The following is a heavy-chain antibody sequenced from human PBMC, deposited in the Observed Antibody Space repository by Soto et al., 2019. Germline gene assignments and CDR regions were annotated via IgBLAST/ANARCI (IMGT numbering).Heavy chain of an antibody. CDR3: ASLHPDYGDHALTY. V-gene: IGHV4-59*08. CDR1: GGSISSYY. CDR2: IYYSGST. J-gene: IGHJ4*02. D-gene: IGHD4-17*01. Sequence: SETLSLTCTVSGGSISSYYWSWIRQPPGKGLEWIGYIYYSGSTNYNPSLKSRVTISVDTSKNQFSLKLSSVTAADTAVYYCASLHPDYGDHALTYWGQGTLVTAPQ.